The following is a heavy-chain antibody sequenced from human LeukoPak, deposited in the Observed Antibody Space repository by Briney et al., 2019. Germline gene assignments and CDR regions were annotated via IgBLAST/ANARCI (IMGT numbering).Heavy chain of an antibody. V-gene: IGHV4-39*07. CDR2: IYYSGST. CDR1: GGSISSSSYY. CDR3: AGTIGYCSGGSCYYYGMDV. J-gene: IGHJ6*02. D-gene: IGHD2-15*01. Sequence: SETLSLTCTVSGGSISSSSYYWGWIRQPPGKGLEWIGSIYYSGSTYYNPSLKSRVTISVDTSKNQFSLKLSSVTAADTAVYYCAGTIGYCSGGSCYYYGMDVWGQGTTVTVSS.